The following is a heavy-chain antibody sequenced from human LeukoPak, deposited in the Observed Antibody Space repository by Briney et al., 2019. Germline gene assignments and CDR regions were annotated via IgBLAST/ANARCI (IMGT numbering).Heavy chain of an antibody. D-gene: IGHD6-19*01. Sequence: GGSLRLSCAASGFTFSSYAMHWVRQAPGKGLEGLAVISYDGSNKYYADSVKGRFTISRDNSKNTLYLQMNSLRAEDTAVYYCAREAESAVAGSYYFDYWGQGTLVTVSS. V-gene: IGHV3-30*04. CDR2: ISYDGSNK. CDR3: AREAESAVAGSYYFDY. J-gene: IGHJ4*02. CDR1: GFTFSSYA.